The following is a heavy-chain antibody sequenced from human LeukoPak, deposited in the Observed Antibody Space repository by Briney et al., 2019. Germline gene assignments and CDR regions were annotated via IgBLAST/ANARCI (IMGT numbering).Heavy chain of an antibody. D-gene: IGHD3-22*01. CDR2: INPSGGST. J-gene: IGHJ4*02. V-gene: IGHV1-46*01. Sequence: GGSLRLSCAASGYTFTSYYMHWVRQAPGQGLEWMGIINPSGGSTSYAQKFQGRVTMTRDTSTSTVYMELSSLRSEDTAVYYCARGYDSSGYYPPLFDYWGQGTLVTVSS. CDR1: GYTFTSYY. CDR3: ARGYDSSGYYPPLFDY.